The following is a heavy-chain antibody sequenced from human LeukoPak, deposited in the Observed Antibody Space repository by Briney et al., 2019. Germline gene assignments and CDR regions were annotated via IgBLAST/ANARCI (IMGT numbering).Heavy chain of an antibody. CDR2: INHSGST. CDR3: ARGTGWYDY. J-gene: IGHJ4*02. D-gene: IGHD6-19*01. CDR1: GGSFSGYY. Sequence: PSETLSLTCAVYGGSFSGYYWSWIRQPPGKGLEWIGEINHSGSTNYNPSLRSRVTISVDTSRNQFSLKLSSVTAADTAVYYCARGTGWYDYWGQGTLVTVPS. V-gene: IGHV4-34*01.